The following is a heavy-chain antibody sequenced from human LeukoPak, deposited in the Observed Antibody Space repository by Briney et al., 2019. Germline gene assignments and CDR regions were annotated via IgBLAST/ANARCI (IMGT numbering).Heavy chain of an antibody. J-gene: IGHJ4*02. CDR1: GFTFSSYR. Sequence: GGSLRLSCAASGFTFSSYRMSWVRQAPGKGLEWVANIKQDGSEKYYVDSVKGRFTISRDNAKNSLYLQMNSLRAEDTAVYYCARSRYYYDNSGYYYRLYYFDYWGQGTLVTVSS. CDR2: IKQDGSEK. CDR3: ARSRYYYDNSGYYYRLYYFDY. V-gene: IGHV3-7*01. D-gene: IGHD3-22*01.